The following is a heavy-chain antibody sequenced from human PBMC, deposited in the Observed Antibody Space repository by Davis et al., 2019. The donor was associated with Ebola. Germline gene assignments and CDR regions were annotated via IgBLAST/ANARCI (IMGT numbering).Heavy chain of an antibody. J-gene: IGHJ5*02. CDR1: GFTFSSYA. D-gene: IGHD4-17*01. V-gene: IGHV3-23*01. Sequence: GESLKISCAASGFTFSSYAMSWVPQAPGKGLEWVSAISGSGGSTYYADSVKGRFTISRDNSKNTLYLQMNSLRAEDTAVYYCAKGAYGDYDVNWFDPWGQGTPVTVSS. CDR3: AKGAYGDYDVNWFDP. CDR2: ISGSGGST.